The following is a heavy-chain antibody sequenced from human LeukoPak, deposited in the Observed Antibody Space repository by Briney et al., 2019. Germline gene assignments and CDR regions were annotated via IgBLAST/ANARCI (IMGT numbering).Heavy chain of an antibody. CDR1: AFTFSRYW. CDR2: ISGSGGST. CDR3: AKGPWFGELLTFFDY. Sequence: QPGGSLRLSCAASAFTFSRYWMSWVRQAPGKGLEWVSAISGSGGSTYYADSVKGRFTISRDNSKNTLYLQMNSLRAEDTAVYYCAKGPWFGELLTFFDYWGQGTLVTVSS. V-gene: IGHV3-23*01. J-gene: IGHJ4*02. D-gene: IGHD3-10*01.